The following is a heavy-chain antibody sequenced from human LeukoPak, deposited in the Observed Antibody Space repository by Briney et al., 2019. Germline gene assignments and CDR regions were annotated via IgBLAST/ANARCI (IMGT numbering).Heavy chain of an antibody. D-gene: IGHD5-12*01. CDR3: ATDRIYSGYVG. V-gene: IGHV3-23*01. CDR1: GFTFSSYA. Sequence: PGGSLRLSCAASGFTFSSYAMSWVRQAPGKGLEWVSAISGSGGSTYYADSVKGRFTISRDNSKNTLYLQMNSPRAEDTAVYYCATDRIYSGYVGWGQGTLVTVSS. CDR2: ISGSGGST. J-gene: IGHJ4*02.